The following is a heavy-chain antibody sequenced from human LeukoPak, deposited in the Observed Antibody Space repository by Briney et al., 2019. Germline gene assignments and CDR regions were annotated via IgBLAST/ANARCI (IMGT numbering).Heavy chain of an antibody. CDR1: GGSISSYY. CDR3: SRAVREHYDYYMDV. V-gene: IGHV4-59*01. J-gene: IGHJ6*03. Sequence: SETLSLTCDVSGGSISSYYWSWIRQPPGKGLEWIGYIYYSGSTNYHPSLKSRVTISVDTSKNQFSLKLRSVTAAYTAVYYGSRAVREHYDYYMDVWGKGTTVSISS. CDR2: IYYSGST. D-gene: IGHD1-26*01.